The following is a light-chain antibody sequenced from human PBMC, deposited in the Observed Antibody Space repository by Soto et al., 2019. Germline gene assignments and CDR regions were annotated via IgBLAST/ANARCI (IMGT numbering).Light chain of an antibody. Sequence: QSALTQPPSASGSPGQSLTISCTGTSSDVGGYNYVFWYQQHPGKAPKLMIYEVNKRPSGVSNRFSGSRSDNTASLTISGLQAEDEADYYCSSYTSSSTLVFGTGTKLTVL. CDR3: SSYTSSSTLV. CDR1: SSDVGGYNY. CDR2: EVN. J-gene: IGLJ1*01. V-gene: IGLV2-14*01.